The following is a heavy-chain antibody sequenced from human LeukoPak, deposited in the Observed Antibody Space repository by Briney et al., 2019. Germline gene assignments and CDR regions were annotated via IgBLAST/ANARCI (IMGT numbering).Heavy chain of an antibody. Sequence: GGSLRLSCAASGFTFSSYAMSWVRRAPGKGLEWVSAISGSGGSTYYADSVKGRFTISRDNSKNTLYLQMNSLRAEDTAVYYCARWLTTVTSFDYWGQGTLVTVSS. CDR1: GFTFSSYA. CDR2: ISGSGGST. J-gene: IGHJ4*02. V-gene: IGHV3-23*01. D-gene: IGHD4-17*01. CDR3: ARWLTTVTSFDY.